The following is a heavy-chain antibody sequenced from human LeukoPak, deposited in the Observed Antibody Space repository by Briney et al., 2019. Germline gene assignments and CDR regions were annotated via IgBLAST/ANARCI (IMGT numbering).Heavy chain of an antibody. CDR1: GFTFHSYW. CDR2: IKTDGSER. V-gene: IGHV3-7*01. CDR3: ARDSLDSGSFDY. Sequence: AGGSLRLSCAASGFTFHSYWMTWVRQAPGKGLEWVAHIKTDGSERYYVDSVKGRFTISRDNAKNSLYLQMNNLRAEDTAVCYCARDSLDSGSFDYWGQGTLVTVSS. D-gene: IGHD1-26*01. J-gene: IGHJ4*02.